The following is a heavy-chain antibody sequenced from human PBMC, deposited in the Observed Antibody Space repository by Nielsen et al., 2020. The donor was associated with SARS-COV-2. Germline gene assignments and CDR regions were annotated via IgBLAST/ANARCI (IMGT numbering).Heavy chain of an antibody. Sequence: ASVKVSCKASGYTFTSYAMNWVRQAPGQGLEWMGWINTNTGNPTYAQGFTGRFVFSLDTSVSTAYLQISSLKAEDTAVYYCARDALQSTGGFWSGYYTMGADYYYYGMDVWGQGTTVTVSS. CDR2: INTNTGNP. J-gene: IGHJ6*02. D-gene: IGHD3-3*01. CDR1: GYTFTSYA. V-gene: IGHV7-4-1*02. CDR3: ARDALQSTGGFWSGYYTMGADYYYYGMDV.